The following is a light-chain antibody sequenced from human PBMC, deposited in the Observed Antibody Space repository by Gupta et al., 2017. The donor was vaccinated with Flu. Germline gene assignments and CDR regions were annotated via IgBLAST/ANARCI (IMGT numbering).Light chain of an antibody. V-gene: IGLV1-44*01. Sequence: QSVLTQPPSASGTPGQRVTISCSGSSSNIGINTVNWYQQLPGTAPRLLIYTDYQRPSGVPDRFSGSKSGTSASLATSGLQSEDEADYYCAAWDDSLKGLIFGTGTEVTVL. CDR2: TDY. CDR3: AAWDDSLKGLI. J-gene: IGLJ1*01. CDR1: SSNIGINT.